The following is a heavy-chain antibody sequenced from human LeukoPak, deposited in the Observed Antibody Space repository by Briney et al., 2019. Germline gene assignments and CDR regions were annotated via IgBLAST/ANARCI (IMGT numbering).Heavy chain of an antibody. V-gene: IGHV3-66*01. Sequence: GGSPRLSCVASGFSVRSSYMTWVRQAPGKGLEWISVIFSAGDTFYADSVKGRFTFSRDNSNNTLSLQMNNLRPEDTAVYYCARGSVVTAAVPLDHWGQGTLVAVSS. CDR2: IFSAGDT. CDR3: ARGSVVTAAVPLDH. J-gene: IGHJ4*02. CDR1: GFSVRSSY. D-gene: IGHD2-15*01.